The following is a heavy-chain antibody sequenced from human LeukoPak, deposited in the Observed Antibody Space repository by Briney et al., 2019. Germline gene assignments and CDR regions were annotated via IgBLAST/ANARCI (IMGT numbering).Heavy chain of an antibody. J-gene: IGHJ4*02. CDR3: ARAVSGRFDY. D-gene: IGHD6-19*01. CDR2: IYYSGST. V-gene: IGHV4-59*08. CDR1: GGSFSGYY. Sequence: SETLSLTCAVYGGSFSGYYWSWIRQPPGKGLEWTGYIYYSGSTNYNPSLNSRVTISVDTSKNQFSLRLSSVAAADTAIYYCARAVSGRFDYWGQGTLVTVSS.